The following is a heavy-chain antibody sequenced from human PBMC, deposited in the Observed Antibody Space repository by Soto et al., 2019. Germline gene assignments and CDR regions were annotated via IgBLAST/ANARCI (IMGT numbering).Heavy chain of an antibody. D-gene: IGHD1-1*01. Sequence: PSETLSLTCTVSGGSISSSSYYWGWIRQPPGKGLEWIGSIYYSGSTYYNPSLKSRVTISVDTPKNQFSLKLSSVTAADTAVYYCARQVAWNDESYYYGMDGWGQGTTVTVSS. CDR3: ARQVAWNDESYYYGMDG. CDR1: GGSISSSSYY. J-gene: IGHJ6*02. V-gene: IGHV4-39*01. CDR2: IYYSGST.